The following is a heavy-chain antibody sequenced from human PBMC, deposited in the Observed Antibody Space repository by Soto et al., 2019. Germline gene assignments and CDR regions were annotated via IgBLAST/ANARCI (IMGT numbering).Heavy chain of an antibody. CDR3: ARGGGCASTSLSGCYADWFDP. CDR2: IDPSGGNT. V-gene: IGHV1-46*01. J-gene: IGHJ5*02. CDR1: GYSFTSYF. Sequence: QVQLVQSGAEVKKPGASVKVSCKASGYSFTSYFLHWVRQAPGQGLEWMGIIDPSGGNTKYAQKFQGRVQMTRDPSATTVYMELSSLRSDDTAVYYGARGGGCASTSLSGCYADWFDPWGQGTLVTVSS. D-gene: IGHD3-22*01.